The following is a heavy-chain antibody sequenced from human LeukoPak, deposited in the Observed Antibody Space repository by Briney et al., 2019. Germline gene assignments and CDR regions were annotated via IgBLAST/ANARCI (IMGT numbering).Heavy chain of an antibody. J-gene: IGHJ4*02. V-gene: IGHV3-30*04. CDR2: ISYDGSNK. CDR3: VKVDA. CDR1: GFTFSSYA. Sequence: GGSLRLSCAASGFTFSSYAMHWVRQAPGKGLEWVAVISYDGSNKYYADSVKGRFTISRDNSKNTLYLQMDSLSAEDTAVYYCVKVDAWGQGTLVTVSS. D-gene: IGHD2-8*01.